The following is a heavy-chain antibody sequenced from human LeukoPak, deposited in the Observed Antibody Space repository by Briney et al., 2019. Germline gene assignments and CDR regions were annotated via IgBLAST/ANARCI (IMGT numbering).Heavy chain of an antibody. CDR1: GGSISSSSYY. CDR2: IYYSGTT. D-gene: IGHD6-13*01. J-gene: IGHJ4*02. Sequence: SETLSLTCTVSGGSISSSSYYWGWIRQPPGKGLEWIGSIYYSGTTYYNPSLKSRVTISVDTSKNQFSLKLSSVTAADTAVYYCATQQGWGAAGYFDYWGQGTLVTVSS. V-gene: IGHV4-39*01. CDR3: ATQQGWGAAGYFDY.